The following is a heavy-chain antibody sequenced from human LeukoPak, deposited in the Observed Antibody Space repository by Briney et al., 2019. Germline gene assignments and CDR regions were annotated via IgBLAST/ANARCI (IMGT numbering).Heavy chain of an antibody. CDR3: ARDLGRIAVYYFDY. J-gene: IGHJ4*02. Sequence: PGGSLRLSCAASGFTFSSYAMHWVRQAPGKGLEWVAVISYDGSNKDYADSVKGRFTISRDNSKNTLYLQMNSLRAEDTAVYYCARDLGRIAVYYFDYWGQGTLVTVSS. V-gene: IGHV3-30-3*01. CDR1: GFTFSSYA. D-gene: IGHD6-19*01. CDR2: ISYDGSNK.